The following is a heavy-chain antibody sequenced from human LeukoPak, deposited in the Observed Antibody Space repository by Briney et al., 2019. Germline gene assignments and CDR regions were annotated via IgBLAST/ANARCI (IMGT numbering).Heavy chain of an antibody. CDR1: GFTFSSYA. D-gene: IGHD2-15*01. CDR3: ARDYCSGGSCYSYDY. J-gene: IGHJ4*02. CDR2: ISSNGIGT. Sequence: PGGSLRLSCVTSGFTFSSYAMHWVRQAPGKGLEHVSVISSNGIGTYYANSVKGRFTISRDNSKNTLYLQMGSLRADDMAVYYCARDYCSGGSCYSYDYWGQGTLVTVSS. V-gene: IGHV3-64*01.